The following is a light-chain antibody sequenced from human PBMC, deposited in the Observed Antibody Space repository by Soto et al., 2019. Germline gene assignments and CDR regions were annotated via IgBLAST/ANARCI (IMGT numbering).Light chain of an antibody. CDR1: QSVLSSFTNKNY. CDR2: WAF. V-gene: IGKV4-1*01. CDR3: QQHYSLPPT. Sequence: DIVMTQSLESLALSLCARATINCKSSQSVLSSFTNKNYLAWYEQKEGQPQRLLFYWAFTRESGPRDRCSGSGSRTDFALTISSLRAEDVAVCYCQQHYSLPPTSGGGTKVDIK. J-gene: IGKJ4*01.